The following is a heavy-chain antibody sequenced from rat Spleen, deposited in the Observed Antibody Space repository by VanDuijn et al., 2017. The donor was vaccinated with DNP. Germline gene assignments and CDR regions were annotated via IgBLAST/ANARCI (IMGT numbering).Heavy chain of an antibody. Sequence: QVQLKESGPGLVQPSQTLSLTCTVSGFSLTSYNVHWVRQPPGKGLEWMGAIWSGGSTDYNSALKSRLSISRDTSKSQVFLKMDNLQTEDTAIYYCTGFYVYYGFPGYWGQGVMVTVSS. D-gene: IGHD1-6*01. CDR2: IWSGGST. CDR3: TGFYVYYGFPGY. V-gene: IGHV2-1*01. J-gene: IGHJ2*01. CDR1: GFSLTSYN.